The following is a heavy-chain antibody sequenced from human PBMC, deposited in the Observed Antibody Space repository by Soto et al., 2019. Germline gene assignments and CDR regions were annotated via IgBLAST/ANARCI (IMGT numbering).Heavy chain of an antibody. D-gene: IGHD6-19*01. CDR2: ISPGNGNT. CDR1: GYTFTTFV. CDR3: ARIGAIGSGYDY. Sequence: QVHLVQSGAEVQKPGASVRVSCMASGYTFTTFVIHWVRQAPGQRLEWMGWISPGNGNTQYSQKLQGRLTITRDTSAGTAYMELNSLRSEDTAMYYCARIGAIGSGYDYWGQGTLVTVSS. J-gene: IGHJ4*02. V-gene: IGHV1-3*01.